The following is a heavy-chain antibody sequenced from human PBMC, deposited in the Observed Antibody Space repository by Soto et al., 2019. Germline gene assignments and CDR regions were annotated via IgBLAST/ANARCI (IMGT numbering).Heavy chain of an antibody. CDR3: ARGLGGNPYYDFWSGYFSPYMDV. V-gene: IGHV1-8*01. CDR1: GYTFTSYD. D-gene: IGHD3-3*01. J-gene: IGHJ6*03. CDR2: MNPNSGNT. Sequence: ASVKVSCKASGYTFTSYDINWVRQATGQGLEWMGWMNPNSGNTGYAQKFQGRVTMTRNTSISTAYMGLSSLRSEDTAVYYCARGLGGNPYYDFWSGYFSPYMDVWGKGTTVTVSS.